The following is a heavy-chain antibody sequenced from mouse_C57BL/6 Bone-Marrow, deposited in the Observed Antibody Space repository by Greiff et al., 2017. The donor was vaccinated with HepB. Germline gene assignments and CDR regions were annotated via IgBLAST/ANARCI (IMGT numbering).Heavy chain of an antibody. Sequence: VQLQESGPGLVKPSQSLFLTCSITGFPITSGYYWIWIRQSPGKPLEWMGYITHSGETFYNPSLQSPISITRETSKNQFFLQLNSVTTEDTAMYYWAGGSSPQDYAMDYWGQGTSVTVSS. J-gene: IGHJ4*01. D-gene: IGHD1-1*01. V-gene: IGHV12-3*01. CDR3: AGGSSPQDYAMDY. CDR1: GFPITSGYY. CDR2: ITHSGET.